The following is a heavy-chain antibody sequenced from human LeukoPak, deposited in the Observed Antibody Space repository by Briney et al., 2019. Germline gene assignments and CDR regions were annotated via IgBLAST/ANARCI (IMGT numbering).Heavy chain of an antibody. J-gene: IGHJ6*02. D-gene: IGHD3-10*01. CDR2: ISYSSSLT. V-gene: IGHV3-48*02. CDR1: GFTFSSFG. Sequence: GGSLRLSCAASGFTFSSFGMNWVRQAPGKGLEWVSYISYSSSLTDYADSVKGRLTISRDNAKNTLSLQLNSLRDEDTAVYFCAKVIRGGYGMDVWGQGTTVTVSS. CDR3: AKVIRGGYGMDV.